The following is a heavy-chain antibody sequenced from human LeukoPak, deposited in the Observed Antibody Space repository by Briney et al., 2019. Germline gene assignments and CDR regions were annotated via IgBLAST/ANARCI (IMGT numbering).Heavy chain of an antibody. CDR1: GGSISSGGYY. D-gene: IGHD6-25*01. CDR2: IYYSGST. J-gene: IGHJ2*01. Sequence: SETLSLTCTVSGGSISSGGYYWSWIRQHPGKGLEWIGYIYYSGSTYYNPSLKSRVTISVDTSKNQFSLKLSSVTAADTAVYYCARDRASGIVAATRYFDLWGRGTLVTVSS. V-gene: IGHV4-31*03. CDR3: ARDRASGIVAATRYFDL.